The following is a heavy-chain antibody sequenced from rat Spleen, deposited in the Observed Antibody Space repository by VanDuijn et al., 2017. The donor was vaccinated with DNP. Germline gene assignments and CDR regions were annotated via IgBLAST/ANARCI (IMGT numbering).Heavy chain of an antibody. J-gene: IGHJ2*01. D-gene: IGHD4-3*01. V-gene: IGHV5S11*01. Sequence: EVQLVESGGGLVQPGRSMKLSCAASGFTFSHYYMAWVRQAPTKGLEWVASISTGGGNTYYRDSVEGRFIISRDNAKSTLYLQMDSLRSEETATYYCAKERIRGTDFDYWGQGVMVTVSS. CDR3: AKERIRGTDFDY. CDR2: ISTGGGNT. CDR1: GFTFSHYY.